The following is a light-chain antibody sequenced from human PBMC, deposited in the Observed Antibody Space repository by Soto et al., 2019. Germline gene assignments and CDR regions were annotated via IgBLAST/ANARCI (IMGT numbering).Light chain of an antibody. V-gene: IGKV2-30*01. CDR3: MQASHWPYT. J-gene: IGKJ2*01. Sequence: DVVMTQSPLSLPVTPGQPASISCRSSQSLVNGDGNTYLSWFQQRPGQSPRRLIYKVSDRDSGVPDRFGGSESGSDVTLKISRVEAEDVGVYFCMQASHWPYTFGQGTKLEIK. CDR2: KVS. CDR1: QSLVNGDGNTY.